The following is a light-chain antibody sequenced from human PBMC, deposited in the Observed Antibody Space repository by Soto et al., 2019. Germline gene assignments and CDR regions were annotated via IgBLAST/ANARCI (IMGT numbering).Light chain of an antibody. CDR3: QQYNNWPPWT. Sequence: EIVMTQSPATLSVSPGERATLSCRASQSVSSNLAWYQQKPGQAPRLLIYGASTSATGIPARFSGSGSGTEFTLTISSLQSEDFAVYYCQQYNNWPPWTFGQGTKVVIQ. CDR1: QSVSSN. J-gene: IGKJ1*01. V-gene: IGKV3-15*01. CDR2: GAS.